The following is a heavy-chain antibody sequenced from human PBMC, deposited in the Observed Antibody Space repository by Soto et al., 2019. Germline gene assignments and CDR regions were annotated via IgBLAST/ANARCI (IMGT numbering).Heavy chain of an antibody. D-gene: IGHD2-15*01. V-gene: IGHV3-23*01. CDR3: SGVATDSIISFDY. CDR1: GFTFNAYA. Sequence: EVQLLESGGGLVQPGGSLRLSCAASGFTFNAYAMTWVRQAPGKGLEWVSAIGGSGGNRYYAASVRGRITISRDNSKDTVDLQMNSLRVEDTAVYYCSGVATDSIISFDYWGQGILVSVSS. J-gene: IGHJ4*02. CDR2: IGGSGGNR.